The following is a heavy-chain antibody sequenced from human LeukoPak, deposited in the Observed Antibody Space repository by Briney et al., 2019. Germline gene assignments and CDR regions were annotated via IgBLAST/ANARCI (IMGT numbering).Heavy chain of an antibody. Sequence: GASVKVSCKASGYTFTGYYMHWVRQAPGQGLEWMGWINPNSGGTNYAQKFQGRVTMTRDTSISTAYMELSRLRSDDTAVYYCARADQEYYYDSSGEWTFDYWGQGTLVTVSS. CDR1: GYTFTGYY. CDR2: INPNSGGT. D-gene: IGHD3-22*01. J-gene: IGHJ4*02. CDR3: ARADQEYYYDSSGEWTFDY. V-gene: IGHV1-2*02.